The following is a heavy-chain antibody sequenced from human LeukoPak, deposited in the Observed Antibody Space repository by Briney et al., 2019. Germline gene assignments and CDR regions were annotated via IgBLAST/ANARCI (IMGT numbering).Heavy chain of an antibody. CDR2: ISPGGHTV. Sequence: GGSLRLSCAASGFTFSDYHMNWIRQAPGKGLGWVSYISPGGHTVYFADSVKGRFTLSRDNAKNSLSLQMNSLTAEDTAVYYCAAGRDIAVAGPGGYFDYWGQGTLVTVSS. CDR3: AAGRDIAVAGPGGYFDY. J-gene: IGHJ4*02. V-gene: IGHV3-11*01. D-gene: IGHD6-19*01. CDR1: GFTFSDYH.